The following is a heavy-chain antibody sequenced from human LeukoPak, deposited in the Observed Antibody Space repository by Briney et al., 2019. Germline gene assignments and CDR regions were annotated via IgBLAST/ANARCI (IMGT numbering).Heavy chain of an antibody. CDR1: GFTFSSYS. CDR2: ISSGSSTI. CDR3: ARDGGHFDIDY. V-gene: IGHV3-48*04. J-gene: IGHJ4*02. D-gene: IGHD4-23*01. Sequence: GGSLRLSCAASGFTFSSYSMNWVRQAPGKGLEWVSYISSGSSTIYYADSAKGRFTISRDSAKNSLYLQMNSLRAEDTAVYYCARDGGHFDIDYWGQGTLVTVSS.